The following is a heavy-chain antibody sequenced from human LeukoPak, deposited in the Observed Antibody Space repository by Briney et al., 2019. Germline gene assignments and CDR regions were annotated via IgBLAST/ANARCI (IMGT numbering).Heavy chain of an antibody. V-gene: IGHV3-23*01. Sequence: QPGGSLRPSCAASGFTFSSYAMSWVRQAPGKGLEWVSAISGSGGSTYYADSVKGRFTISRDNSKNTLYLQMNSLRAEDTAVYYCAKSLNYYDSSGYYGALDYWGQGTLVTVSS. CDR2: ISGSGGST. CDR3: AKSLNYYDSSGYYGALDY. D-gene: IGHD3-22*01. CDR1: GFTFSSYA. J-gene: IGHJ4*02.